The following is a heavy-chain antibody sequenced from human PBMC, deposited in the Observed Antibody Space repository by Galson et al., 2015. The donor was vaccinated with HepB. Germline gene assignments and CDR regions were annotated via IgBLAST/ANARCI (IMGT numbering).Heavy chain of an antibody. D-gene: IGHD3-10*01. CDR2: ISHDGNTK. CDR3: ASLRGESVAGSRYYGLDV. J-gene: IGHJ6*02. Sequence: SLRLSCAVSGFTFGFYAMHWVRQPPGKGLEWVALISHDGNTKYHADSVKGRFSISRDNSKNTLYLQMTGLRPDDTAIYFCASLRGESVAGSRYYGLDVWGQGTSVTVS. CDR1: GFTFGFYA. V-gene: IGHV3-30*04.